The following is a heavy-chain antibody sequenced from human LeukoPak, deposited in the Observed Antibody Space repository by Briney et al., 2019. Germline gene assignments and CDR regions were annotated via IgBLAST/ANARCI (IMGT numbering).Heavy chain of an antibody. V-gene: IGHV1-18*01. J-gene: IGHJ4*02. CDR3: ARDLKRGYSSGRYSWGTGSSNDY. CDR1: GYTFSSYG. Sequence: ASVKVSCKASGYTFSSYGISWVRQAPGQGLEWMGWISAYNGNTNYAQNLQGRVTMTTDTSTSTAYMELRSLRSDDTAVYYCARDLKRGYSSGRYSWGTGSSNDYWGQGTLVTVSA. D-gene: IGHD6-19*01. CDR2: ISAYNGNT.